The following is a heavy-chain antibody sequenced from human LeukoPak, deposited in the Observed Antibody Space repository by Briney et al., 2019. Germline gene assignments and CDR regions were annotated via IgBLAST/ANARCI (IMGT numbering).Heavy chain of an antibody. J-gene: IGHJ5*02. V-gene: IGHV4-59*01. Sequence: SETLSLTCTVSGDSIMNYYWNWIRQPPGKGLEWIGYIYYYGSTNYNPFLKRRVTISVDTSKNQFSLKLSSVTAADTAVYYCAGGNYDPSWFDPWGQGTLVTVSS. D-gene: IGHD3-22*01. CDR2: IYYYGST. CDR3: AGGNYDPSWFDP. CDR1: GDSIMNYY.